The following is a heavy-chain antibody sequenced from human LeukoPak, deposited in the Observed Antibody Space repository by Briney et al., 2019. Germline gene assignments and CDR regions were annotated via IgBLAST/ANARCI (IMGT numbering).Heavy chain of an antibody. CDR1: GFTFTESW. J-gene: IGHJ4*02. CDR2: ILQSGGTS. V-gene: IGHV3-23*01. D-gene: IGHD5-24*01. CDR3: AKDAIRGDGYWEFDY. Sequence: PGGSLRLSCAASGFTFTESWMSWVRQAPGKGLEWVSGILQSGGTSYYADSVKGRFTISRDNSKSTLYLQMNSLRVEDTAIYYCAKDAIRGDGYWEFDYWGQGILVTVSS.